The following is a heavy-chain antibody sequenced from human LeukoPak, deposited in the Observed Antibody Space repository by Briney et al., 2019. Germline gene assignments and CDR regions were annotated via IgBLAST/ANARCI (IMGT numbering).Heavy chain of an antibody. J-gene: IGHJ5*02. V-gene: IGHV4-39*01. Sequence: SETLSLTCTVSGGSISSSSYYWGWIRQPPGKGLEWIGSIYYSGTTNYNPSLKSRLTMPVDTSKNQFSLKLSSVTAADTAVYYCARDHSGNWFDPWGQGTLVTVSS. D-gene: IGHD1-14*01. CDR3: ARDHSGNWFDP. CDR1: GGSISSSSYY. CDR2: IYYSGTT.